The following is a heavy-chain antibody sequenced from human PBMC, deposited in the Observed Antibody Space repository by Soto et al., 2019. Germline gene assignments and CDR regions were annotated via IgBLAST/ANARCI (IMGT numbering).Heavy chain of an antibody. J-gene: IGHJ4*02. D-gene: IGHD2-2*01. CDR3: ATGYCSSTSCSTFDY. V-gene: IGHV1-69*02. Sequence: SVKVSCKASGGTFSSYTISWVRQAPGQGLEWMGRIIPILGIANYAQKFQGRVTITADKSTSTAYMELSSLRSEDTAVYYCATGYCSSTSCSTFDYWGQGTLVTVSS. CDR1: GGTFSSYT. CDR2: IIPILGIA.